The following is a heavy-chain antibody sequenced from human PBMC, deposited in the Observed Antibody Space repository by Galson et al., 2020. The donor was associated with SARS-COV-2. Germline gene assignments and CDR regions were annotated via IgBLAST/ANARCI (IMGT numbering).Heavy chain of an antibody. V-gene: IGHV1-69*10. Sequence: SVKVSCKASGGTFSSYAISWVRQAPGQGLEWMGGIIPILGIANYAQKFQGRVTITADKSTSTAYMELSSLRSEDTAVYYCARDRGYSYGYYYYYYMDVWGKGTTVTVSS. CDR2: IIPILGIA. D-gene: IGHD5-18*01. CDR3: ARDRGYSYGYYYYYYMDV. J-gene: IGHJ6*03. CDR1: GGTFSSYA.